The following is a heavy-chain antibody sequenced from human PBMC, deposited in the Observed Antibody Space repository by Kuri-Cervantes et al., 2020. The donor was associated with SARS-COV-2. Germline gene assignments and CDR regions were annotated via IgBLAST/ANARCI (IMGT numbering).Heavy chain of an antibody. V-gene: IGHV7-4-1*04. CDR3: WRGYSYGYREVYDWFDP. Sequence: ASVKVSCKASGYTFTGYYMHWVRQAHGQGLEEMGWINTNTGNLTYAQGFTGRFVFSMDTSVSMAYLHISSLKAEDTSTIFLWRGYSYGYREVYDWFDPWGQGTLVTVSS. CDR1: GYTFTGYY. CDR2: INTNTGNL. J-gene: IGHJ5*02. D-gene: IGHD5-18*01.